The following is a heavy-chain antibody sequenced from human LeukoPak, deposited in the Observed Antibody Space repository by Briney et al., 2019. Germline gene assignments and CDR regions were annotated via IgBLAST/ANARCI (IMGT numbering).Heavy chain of an antibody. J-gene: IGHJ4*02. CDR1: GFTFSSYA. Sequence: PGGSLRLSCAASGFTFSSYAMSWVRQAPGKGLVWVSRINSDGSSTSYADSVKGRFTISRDNAKNTLYLQMNSLRAEDTAVYYCAARGYCSSTSCLLEYWGQGTLVTVSS. V-gene: IGHV3-74*01. CDR3: AARGYCSSTSCLLEY. D-gene: IGHD2-2*01. CDR2: INSDGSST.